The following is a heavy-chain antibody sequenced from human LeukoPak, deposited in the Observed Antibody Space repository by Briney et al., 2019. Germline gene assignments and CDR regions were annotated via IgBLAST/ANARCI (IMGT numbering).Heavy chain of an antibody. D-gene: IGHD1-14*01. J-gene: IGHJ4*02. CDR1: GYTFTGYY. CDR3: SNTRPDSYIDS. CDR2: INPNSGGT. Sequence: ASVKVSCKASGYTFTGYYMHWVRQAPGQGLEWMGWINPNSGGTNYAQKFQGRVTMTRDTSISTAYMELSRLRPEDTAFYYCSNTRPDSYIDSWGQGTLVTVST. V-gene: IGHV1-2*02.